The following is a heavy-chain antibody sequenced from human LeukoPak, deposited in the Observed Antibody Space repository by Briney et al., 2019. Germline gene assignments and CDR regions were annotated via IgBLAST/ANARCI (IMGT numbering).Heavy chain of an antibody. Sequence: PSETLSLTCTVSGYSISSGYYWGWIRQPPGKGLEWIGSIYHSGSTYYNPSLMSRVTISLDTSKNQFSLKLSSVTAADTAVYYCARSDCGGDCSSSGAYFDSWGQGTLVTVSS. D-gene: IGHD2-21*02. CDR2: IYHSGST. CDR3: ARSDCGGDCSSSGAYFDS. CDR1: GYSISSGYY. V-gene: IGHV4-38-2*02. J-gene: IGHJ4*02.